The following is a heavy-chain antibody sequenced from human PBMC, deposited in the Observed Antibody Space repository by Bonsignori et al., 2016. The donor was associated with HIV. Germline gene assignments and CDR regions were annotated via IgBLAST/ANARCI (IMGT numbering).Heavy chain of an antibody. CDR2: INHSGST. V-gene: IGHV4-34*01. Sequence: SETLSLTCAVYGGSFSGYYWSWIRQPPGKGLEWIGEINHSGSTNYNPSLKSRVTISVDTSKNQFSLKLSSVTAADTAVYYCARGQGLPLDESRLYYFDYWGQGTLVTVSS. D-gene: IGHD3-22*01. CDR1: GGSFSGYY. CDR3: ARGQGLPLDESRLYYFDY. J-gene: IGHJ4*02.